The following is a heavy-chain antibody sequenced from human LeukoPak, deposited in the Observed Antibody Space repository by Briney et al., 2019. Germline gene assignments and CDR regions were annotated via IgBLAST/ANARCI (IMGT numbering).Heavy chain of an antibody. V-gene: IGHV3-53*01. CDR3: ARDGGDYGDYSALDY. Sequence: GGSLRLSCAASGFTVSSNYMSWVRQAPGKGLEWVAVIYSGGSTYYADSVKGRFTISRDNSKNTLYVQMNSLRAEDTAVYYCARDGGDYGDYSALDYWGQGTLVTVSS. CDR1: GFTVSSNY. CDR2: IYSGGST. D-gene: IGHD4-17*01. J-gene: IGHJ4*02.